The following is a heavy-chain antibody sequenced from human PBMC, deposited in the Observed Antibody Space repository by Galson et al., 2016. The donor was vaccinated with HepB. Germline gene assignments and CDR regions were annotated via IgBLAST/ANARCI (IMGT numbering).Heavy chain of an antibody. V-gene: IGHV3-33*01. CDR2: IWFDGSTK. CDR3: ARRGSYDFWSGEYGMDV. CDR1: GFTFSSYG. Sequence: SLRLSCAASGFTFSSYGMHWVRQAPGKGLEWVAVIWFDGSTKYYADSVKGRFTISRDNSKNTLYLQMNSLRAEDTAVYYCARRGSYDFWSGEYGMDVWGQGTTVTVFS. D-gene: IGHD3-3*01. J-gene: IGHJ6*02.